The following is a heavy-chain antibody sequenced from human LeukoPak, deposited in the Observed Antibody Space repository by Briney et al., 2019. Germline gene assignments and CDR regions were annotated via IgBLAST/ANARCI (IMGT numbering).Heavy chain of an antibody. CDR1: GYTFTNNY. J-gene: IGHJ4*02. CDR3: ARDQEGFDY. Sequence: ASVKVSCTASGYTFTNNYLHWVRQAPGQGLEWVGMIYPRDGSTSYAQNFQGRVTVTRDTSTTTVHMELRGLRSEDTAVYYCARDQEGFDYWGQGTVVTVSS. CDR2: IYPRDGST. V-gene: IGHV1-46*01.